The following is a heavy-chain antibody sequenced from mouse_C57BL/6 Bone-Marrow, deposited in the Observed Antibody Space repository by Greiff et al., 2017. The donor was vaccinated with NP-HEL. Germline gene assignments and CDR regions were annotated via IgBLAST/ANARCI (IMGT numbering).Heavy chain of an antibody. V-gene: IGHV1-82*01. CDR3: ASLYYDYDDDY. CDR2: IYPGDGDT. Sequence: LVESGPELVKPGASVKISCKASGYAFSSSWMNWVKQRPGKGLEWIGRIYPGDGDTNYNGKFKGKATLTADKSSSTAYMQLSSLTSEDSAVYFCASLYYDYDDDYWGQGTSVTVSS. CDR1: GYAFSSSW. J-gene: IGHJ4*01. D-gene: IGHD2-4*01.